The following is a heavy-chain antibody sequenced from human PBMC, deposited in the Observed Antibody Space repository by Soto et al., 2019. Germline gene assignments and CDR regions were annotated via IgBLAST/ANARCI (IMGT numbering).Heavy chain of an antibody. CDR1: GFTFSSYA. V-gene: IGHV3-23*01. Sequence: LRLSCAASGFTFSSYAMSWVRQAPGKGLEWVSAISGSGGSTYYADSVKGRFTISRDNSKNTLYLQMNSLRAEDTAVYYCAKINPGMTTVTTGIFDYWGQGTLVTVSS. CDR3: AKINPGMTTVTTGIFDY. D-gene: IGHD4-17*01. CDR2: ISGSGGST. J-gene: IGHJ4*02.